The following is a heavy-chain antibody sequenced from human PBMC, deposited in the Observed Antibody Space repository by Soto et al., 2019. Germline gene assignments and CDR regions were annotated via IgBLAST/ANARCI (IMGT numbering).Heavy chain of an antibody. V-gene: IGHV4-34*01. Sequence: SETLSLTCAVYGGSFSGYYWSWIRQPPGKGLEWIGEINHSGSTNYNPSLKSRVTISVDTSKNQFSLKLSSVTAADTAVYYCARRGEGGLDYYNYMDVWGKGTTVTVSS. D-gene: IGHD2-15*01. CDR1: GGSFSGYY. CDR2: INHSGST. J-gene: IGHJ6*03. CDR3: ARRGEGGLDYYNYMDV.